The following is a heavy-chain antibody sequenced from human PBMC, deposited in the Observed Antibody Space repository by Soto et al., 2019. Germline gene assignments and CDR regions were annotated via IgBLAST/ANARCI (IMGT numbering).Heavy chain of an antibody. J-gene: IGHJ3*02. V-gene: IGHV3-33*01. CDR3: SRSTGSSLVWGNAFDI. CDR2: IWYDGSNK. Sequence: GGSLRLSCAASGFTFSSYGMHWVRQAPGKGLEWVAVIWYDGSNKYYADSVKGRFTISRDNSKNTLYLQMNSLRAEDTAVYYCSRSTGSSLVWGNAFDIWGQGTMVTVSS. CDR1: GFTFSSYG. D-gene: IGHD3-10*01.